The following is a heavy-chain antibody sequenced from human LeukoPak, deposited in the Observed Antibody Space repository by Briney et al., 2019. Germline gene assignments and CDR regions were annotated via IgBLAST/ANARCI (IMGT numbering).Heavy chain of an antibody. J-gene: IGHJ4*02. CDR2: ISAYNGNT. CDR3: PSVRGDYGDYVNYFDY. CDR1: GYTFTSYG. Sequence: GASVKVSCKASGYTFTSYGISWVRQAPGQGLEWMGWISAYNGNTDYAQKLQGRVTMTTDTSTSTAYVELRSLRSDDTAVYYCPSVRGDYGDYVNYFDYWGQGTLVTVSS. V-gene: IGHV1-18*01. D-gene: IGHD4-17*01.